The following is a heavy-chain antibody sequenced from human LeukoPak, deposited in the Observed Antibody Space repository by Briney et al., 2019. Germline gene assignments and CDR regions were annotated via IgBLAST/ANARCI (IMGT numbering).Heavy chain of an antibody. Sequence: GGSLRLSCAASGFTFSGYWMIWVRQAPGKGLEWVANINQDGSEKYYVDSVKGRFTISRDNAKDSLFLQMGSLRVEDTAVYYCARESTAGYNSSWYGFRNWGQGTLVSVSS. V-gene: IGHV3-7*01. CDR1: GFTFSGYW. CDR2: INQDGSEK. D-gene: IGHD6-13*01. J-gene: IGHJ1*01. CDR3: ARESTAGYNSSWYGFRN.